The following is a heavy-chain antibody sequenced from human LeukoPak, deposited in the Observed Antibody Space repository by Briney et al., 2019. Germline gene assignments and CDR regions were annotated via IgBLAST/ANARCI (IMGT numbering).Heavy chain of an antibody. CDR2: IKQDGSEN. CDR3: ARRRGMGSLDY. D-gene: IGHD2-8*01. Sequence: PGGFLRLSCAASRFTIGSYWMSWVRQAPGKGLEWVANIKQDGSENYYVDSVKGRFTISRDNAKSSLYLQMNSLRADDTAVYYCARRRGMGSLDYWGQGTLVTVSS. J-gene: IGHJ4*02. CDR1: RFTIGSYW. V-gene: IGHV3-7*03.